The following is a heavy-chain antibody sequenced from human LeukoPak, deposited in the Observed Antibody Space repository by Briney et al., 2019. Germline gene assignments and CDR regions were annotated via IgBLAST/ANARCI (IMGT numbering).Heavy chain of an antibody. CDR1: GYTFTSYD. Sequence: GASVKVSCKASGYTFTSYDINWVRQATGQGLEWMGWMNPNSGNTGYAQKFQGRVTMTEGTSTDTAYMELSSLRSEDTAVYYCATVPGIVGAWCWGQGTLVTVSS. V-gene: IGHV1-8*02. J-gene: IGHJ4*02. CDR3: ATVPGIVGAWC. CDR2: MNPNSGNT. D-gene: IGHD1-26*01.